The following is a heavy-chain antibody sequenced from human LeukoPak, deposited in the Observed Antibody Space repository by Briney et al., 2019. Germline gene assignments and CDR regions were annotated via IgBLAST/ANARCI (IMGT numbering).Heavy chain of an antibody. CDR1: GGSFSGYY. V-gene: IGHV4-34*01. CDR2: INHSGST. J-gene: IGHJ4*02. CDR3: ARTKWLRLFYFDY. Sequence: SETLSLTCAVYGGSFSGYYWSCIRQPPGKGLEWIGEINHSGSTNYNPSLKSRVTISVDTSKNQFSLKLSSVTAADTAVYYCARTKWLRLFYFDYWGQGTLVTVSS. D-gene: IGHD5-12*01.